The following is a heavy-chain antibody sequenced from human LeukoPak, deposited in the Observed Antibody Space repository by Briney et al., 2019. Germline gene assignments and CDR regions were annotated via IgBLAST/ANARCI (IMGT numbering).Heavy chain of an antibody. Sequence: GGSLRLSCAASGFTFSSFAMNWVRQAPGKGLEWVSTMSGDATSTYYADSVKGRFTISRDNSKNTLYLQMNSLRAEDTAVYYCASGEGYGYDYWGQGTLVTVSS. CDR1: GFTFSSFA. D-gene: IGHD5-18*01. V-gene: IGHV3-23*01. CDR3: ASGEGYGYDY. J-gene: IGHJ4*02. CDR2: MSGDATST.